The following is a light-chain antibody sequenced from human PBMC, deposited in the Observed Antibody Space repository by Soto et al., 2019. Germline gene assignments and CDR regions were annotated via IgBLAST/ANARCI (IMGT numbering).Light chain of an antibody. Sequence: EIVLTQSPGTLSLSPGERATLSCRASQSVDSTYLAWYQQKPDQSPRLLICATSTRAAGIPDRFSGSGSGTDFTLTISRLEPDDVAVYYCQQYDTSPPMYTFGQGTKVDIK. CDR1: QSVDSTY. V-gene: IGKV3-20*01. CDR3: QQYDTSPPMYT. CDR2: ATS. J-gene: IGKJ2*01.